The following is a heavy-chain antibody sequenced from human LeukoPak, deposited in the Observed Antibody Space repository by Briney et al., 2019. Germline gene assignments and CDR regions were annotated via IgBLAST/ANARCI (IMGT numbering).Heavy chain of an antibody. J-gene: IGHJ4*02. D-gene: IGHD3-16*01. CDR1: GGSISSYY. CDR2: IYYSGST. Sequence: SETLSLTCTVSGGSISSYYWSWIRQPPGKGLEWIGYIYYSGSTNYNPSLKSRVTISVDTSKNQFSLKLSSVTAADTAVYYCARDFGDDPPTDYWGQGTLVTVSS. V-gene: IGHV4-59*12. CDR3: ARDFGDDPPTDY.